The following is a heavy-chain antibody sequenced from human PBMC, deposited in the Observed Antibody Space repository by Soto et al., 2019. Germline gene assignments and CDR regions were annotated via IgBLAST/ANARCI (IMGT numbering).Heavy chain of an antibody. CDR3: ARGLYYDSSGALGY. D-gene: IGHD3-22*01. V-gene: IGHV3-23*01. CDR1: GFTFSTYA. J-gene: IGHJ4*02. CDR2: IGAGGST. Sequence: LRLSCAASGFTFSTYAMSWVRQAPGKGLEWVSGIGAGGSTYYADSVKGRFTISRDNSKNTLYLQMNSLRAEDTAVYYCARGLYYDSSGALGYWGQGTLVTVSS.